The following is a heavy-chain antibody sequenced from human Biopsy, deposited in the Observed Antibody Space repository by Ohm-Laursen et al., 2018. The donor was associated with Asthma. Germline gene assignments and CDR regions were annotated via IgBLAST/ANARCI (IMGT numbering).Heavy chain of an antibody. D-gene: IGHD3-10*01. CDR2: IYYTGSD. Sequence: SETLSLTCTVSGGSVSTGSYYWSWIRQPPGEGLEWLGYIYYTGSDNYNPSLKSRVTISVDTSKNQFSLRLNSVTAADTAVYYCARGPNYHGSGRAPIGMDVWGQGTTVTVSS. CDR3: ARGPNYHGSGRAPIGMDV. V-gene: IGHV4-61*01. J-gene: IGHJ6*02. CDR1: GGSVSTGSYY.